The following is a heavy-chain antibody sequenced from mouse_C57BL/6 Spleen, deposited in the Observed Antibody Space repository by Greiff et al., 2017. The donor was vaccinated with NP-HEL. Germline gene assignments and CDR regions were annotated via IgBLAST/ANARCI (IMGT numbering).Heavy chain of an antibody. Sequence: QVQLQQPGAELVRPGSSVKLSCKASGYTFTSYWMDWVKQRPGQGLEWIGNIYPSDSETHYNQKFKDKATLTEDKSSSTAYMQLSSLTSEDSAVYYCARDDGYDVRFAYWGQGTLVTVSA. D-gene: IGHD2-2*01. V-gene: IGHV1-61*01. J-gene: IGHJ3*01. CDR3: ARDDGYDVRFAY. CDR2: IYPSDSET. CDR1: GYTFTSYW.